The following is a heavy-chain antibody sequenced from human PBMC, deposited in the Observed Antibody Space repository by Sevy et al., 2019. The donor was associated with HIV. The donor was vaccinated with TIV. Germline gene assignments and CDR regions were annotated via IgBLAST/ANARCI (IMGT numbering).Heavy chain of an antibody. CDR2: ISGSSSAI. J-gene: IGHJ4*02. Sequence: GGFLRLSCAASGFTFSDYYMSWIRQAPGKGLEGISYISGSSSAIVYADSVKGRFAISRNNAKNSLYLHMDNLRAEDTAVYFCVGRSYSSAYSWSYHFDYWGQGTLVTVSS. CDR1: GFTFSDYY. D-gene: IGHD3-16*01. V-gene: IGHV3-11*01. CDR3: VGRSYSSAYSWSYHFDY.